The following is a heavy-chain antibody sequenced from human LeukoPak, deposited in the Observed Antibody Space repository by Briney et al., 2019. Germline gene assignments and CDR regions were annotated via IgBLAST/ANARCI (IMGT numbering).Heavy chain of an antibody. CDR1: GGSISSNGYY. CDR3: ARAYGARPYYYFDY. Sequence: PSGTLSLTCSVSGGSISSNGYYWGWLRQPPGKGLEWIGAIYYSGSAYYNPSLKSRVTISVDTSKNQFSLKVTSVTAADTAVYYCARAYGARPYYYFDYWGQGTLVTVSS. J-gene: IGHJ4*02. V-gene: IGHV4-39*01. D-gene: IGHD4-17*01. CDR2: IYYSGSA.